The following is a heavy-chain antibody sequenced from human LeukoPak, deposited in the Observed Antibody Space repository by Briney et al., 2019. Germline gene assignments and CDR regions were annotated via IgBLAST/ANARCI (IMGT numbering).Heavy chain of an antibody. D-gene: IGHD2-21*02. V-gene: IGHV4-34*01. CDR1: GGSISSYY. CDR3: ARGSTGREVTSNPYYYYYYMDV. Sequence: SETLSLTCTVSGGSISSYYWSWIRQPPGKRLEWIGEINHSGSTNYNPSLKSRVTISVDTSKNQFSLKLSSVTAADTAVYYCARGSTGREVTSNPYYYYYYMDVWGKGTTVTVSS. J-gene: IGHJ6*03. CDR2: INHSGST.